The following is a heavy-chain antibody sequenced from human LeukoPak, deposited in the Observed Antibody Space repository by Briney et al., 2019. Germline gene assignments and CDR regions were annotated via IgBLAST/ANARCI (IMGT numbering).Heavy chain of an antibody. CDR1: GGSISSSSYY. CDR3: AGLRPNYDFWSGFNWFDP. V-gene: IGHV4-39*01. D-gene: IGHD3-3*01. J-gene: IGHJ5*02. CDR2: IYYSGST. Sequence: SGTLSLTCTVSGGSISSSSYYWGWIRQPPGKGLEWIGSIYYSGSTYYNPSLKSRVTISVDTSKNQFSLKLSSVTAADTAVYYCAGLRPNYDFWSGFNWFDPWGQGTLVTVSS.